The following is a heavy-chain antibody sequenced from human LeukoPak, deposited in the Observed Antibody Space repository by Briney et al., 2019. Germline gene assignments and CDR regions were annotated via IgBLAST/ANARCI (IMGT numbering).Heavy chain of an antibody. V-gene: IGHV5-51*01. D-gene: IGHD3-3*01. CDR1: GYSFTSYW. CDR3: ARRSTSLYYDFWSGSHAFDI. Sequence: GESLKISCKGSGYSFTSYWIGWVRQMPGKGLEWMGIIYPGDSDTGYSPSFQGQVTISADKSISTAYLQWSSLKASDTAMYYCARRSTSLYYDFWSGSHAFDIWGQGTMVTVSS. J-gene: IGHJ3*02. CDR2: IYPGDSDT.